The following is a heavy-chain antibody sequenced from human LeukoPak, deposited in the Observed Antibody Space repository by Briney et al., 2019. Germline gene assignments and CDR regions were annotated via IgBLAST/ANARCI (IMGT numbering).Heavy chain of an antibody. Sequence: GGSLRLSCAASGFTFSSYEMNWVRQTPGKGLEWVSYISSSGSTIYYADSVKGRFTISRDNAKNSLYLQMNSLRAEDTAVYYCARSLTYYYGSGSYSDPGTEDYWGQGTLVTVSS. J-gene: IGHJ4*02. CDR2: ISSSGSTI. CDR1: GFTFSSYE. CDR3: ARSLTYYYGSGSYSDPGTEDY. V-gene: IGHV3-48*03. D-gene: IGHD3-10*01.